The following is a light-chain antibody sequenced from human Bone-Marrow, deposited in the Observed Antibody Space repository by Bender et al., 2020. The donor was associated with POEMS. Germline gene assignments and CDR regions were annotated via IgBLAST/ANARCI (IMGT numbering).Light chain of an antibody. CDR3: SSYARSQVI. Sequence: QSALTQPASVSGSPGQSISISCTGTSSDVGGFDLVSWYQQYPGKVPKLLIYEVTKRPAGVSNRLSGSKSGNTAFLIISGLQAEDEADYFCSSYARSQVIFGGGTKLTVL. CDR1: SSDVGGFDL. CDR2: EVT. V-gene: IGLV2-23*02. J-gene: IGLJ2*01.